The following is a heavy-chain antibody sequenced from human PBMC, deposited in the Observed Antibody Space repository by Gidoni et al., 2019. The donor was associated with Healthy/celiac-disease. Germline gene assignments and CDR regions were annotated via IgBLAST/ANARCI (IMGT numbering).Heavy chain of an antibody. J-gene: IGHJ4*02. CDR1: GFTFSSYA. D-gene: IGHD5-12*01. Sequence: VQRVQSVSGVFQPGRSLRLSCAASGFTFSSYAMHWVRQAPGKGLEWVAVISDDGSNKYYADSVKGRFTISRDNSKNTLYLQMNSLRAEDTAVYYCAREIPSRLATFDYWGQGTLVTVSS. CDR2: ISDDGSNK. CDR3: AREIPSRLATFDY. V-gene: IGHV3-30*01.